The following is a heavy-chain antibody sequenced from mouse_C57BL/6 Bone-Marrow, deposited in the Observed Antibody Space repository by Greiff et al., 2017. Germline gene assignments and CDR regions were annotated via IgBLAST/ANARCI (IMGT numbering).Heavy chain of an antibody. V-gene: IGHV2-4*01. CDR3: APYDYDWYAMDY. J-gene: IGHJ4*01. Sequence: VQRVESGPGLVQPSQSLSITCTVSGFSLTSYGVHWVRQPPGKGLEWLGVIWSGGSTDYNAAFISRLSLSKDNSKSQVFFKMNSLQADDTAIYYCAPYDYDWYAMDYWGQGTSVTVSS. CDR2: IWSGGST. D-gene: IGHD2-4*01. CDR1: GFSLTSYG.